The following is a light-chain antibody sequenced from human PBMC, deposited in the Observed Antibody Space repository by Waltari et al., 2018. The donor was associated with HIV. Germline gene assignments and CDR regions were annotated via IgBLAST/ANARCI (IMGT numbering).Light chain of an antibody. CDR2: GAS. CDR1: QSVRSN. J-gene: IGKJ3*01. V-gene: IGKV3D-15*01. Sequence: EIVMTQSPATLSVSPGERVTLSCRASQSVRSNLAWYQHNPGHSPRLLIYGASTRATGVPAMFSVSGSVTEFTLTISSVQSEDFAVYYCQQYRNWPPGFTFGPGTKVDN. CDR3: QQYRNWPPGFT.